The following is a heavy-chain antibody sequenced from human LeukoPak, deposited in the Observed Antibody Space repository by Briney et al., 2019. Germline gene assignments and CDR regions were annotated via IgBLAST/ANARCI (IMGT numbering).Heavy chain of an antibody. CDR3: ASSTSGSYSEYYFDY. CDR1: GGSISSYY. Sequence: SETLSLTCTVSGGSISSYYWSWIRQPPGKGLEWIGYIYYSGSTNYNPSLKSRVTISVDTSKNQFSLKLSSVTAADTAVYYCASSTSGSYSEYYFDYWGQGTLVTVSP. J-gene: IGHJ4*02. V-gene: IGHV4-59*08. CDR2: IYYSGST. D-gene: IGHD1-26*01.